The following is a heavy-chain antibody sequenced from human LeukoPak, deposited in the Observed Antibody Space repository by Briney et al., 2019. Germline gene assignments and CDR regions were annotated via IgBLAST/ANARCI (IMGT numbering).Heavy chain of an antibody. J-gene: IGHJ5*02. CDR3: ARVARGYSSGWYGTNWFDP. CDR1: GLTFSSYG. D-gene: IGHD6-19*01. Sequence: HPGGSLRLSCAASGLTFSSYGMHWVRQAPGKGLEWVAVIWYDGSNKYYADSVKGRFTISRDNSKNTLYLQMNSLRAEDTAVYYCARVARGYSSGWYGTNWFDPWGQGTLVTVSS. CDR2: IWYDGSNK. V-gene: IGHV3-33*01.